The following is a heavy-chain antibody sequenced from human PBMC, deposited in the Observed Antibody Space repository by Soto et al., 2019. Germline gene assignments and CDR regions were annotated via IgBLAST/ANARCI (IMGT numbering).Heavy chain of an antibody. Sequence: GGSLRLSCAASGFTFSSYGMHWVRQAPGKGLEWVAVISYDGSNKHYADSVKGRFTISRDNSKNTLYLQMNSLRAEDTAVYYCAKDRGGNYYDSSGSPGYFDYWGQGTLVTVSS. CDR3: AKDRGGNYYDSSGSPGYFDY. CDR1: GFTFSSYG. D-gene: IGHD3-22*01. CDR2: ISYDGSNK. V-gene: IGHV3-30*18. J-gene: IGHJ4*02.